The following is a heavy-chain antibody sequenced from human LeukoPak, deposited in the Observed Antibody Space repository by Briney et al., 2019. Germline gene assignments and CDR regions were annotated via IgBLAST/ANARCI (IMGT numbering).Heavy chain of an antibody. CDR1: GFTFSTYW. CDR3: ARGERAMLY. J-gene: IGHJ4*02. CDR2: ISSDGRTT. D-gene: IGHD3-16*01. V-gene: IGHV3-74*01. Sequence: GSLRLSCAASGFTFSTYWMHWVRQAPGKGLVWVARISSDGRTTSYADSVKGRFTISRDNAKNTLYLQMSSLGAEDTAVYYCARGERAMLYWGQGTLVTVSS.